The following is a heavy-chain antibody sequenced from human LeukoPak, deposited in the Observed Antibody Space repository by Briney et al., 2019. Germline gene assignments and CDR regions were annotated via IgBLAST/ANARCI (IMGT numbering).Heavy chain of an antibody. CDR2: ISYDGSNK. D-gene: IGHD3-10*01. CDR3: AKDAQYYLLNWYFDL. CDR1: GFTFSSYG. V-gene: IGHV3-30*18. Sequence: PGGSLRLSCAASGFTFSSYGMHWVRQAPGKGLEWVAVISYDGSNKYYADSVKGRFTISRDNSKNTLYLQMNSLRAEDTAVYYCAKDAQYYLLNWYFDLWGRGTLVTVSS. J-gene: IGHJ2*01.